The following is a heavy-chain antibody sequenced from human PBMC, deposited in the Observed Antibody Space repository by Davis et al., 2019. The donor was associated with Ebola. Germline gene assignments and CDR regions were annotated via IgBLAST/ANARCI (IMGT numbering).Heavy chain of an antibody. J-gene: IGHJ4*02. CDR3: ARARWLVYYFDY. CDR1: GFTVSSNY. V-gene: IGHV3-53*01. D-gene: IGHD6-19*01. CDR2: IYSGGST. Sequence: GESLKISCAASGFTVSSNYMSWVRQAPGKGLEWVSVIYSGGSTYYADSVKGRFTISRDNSKNTLYLQMNSLGAEDTAVYYCARARWLVYYFDYWGQGTLVTVSS.